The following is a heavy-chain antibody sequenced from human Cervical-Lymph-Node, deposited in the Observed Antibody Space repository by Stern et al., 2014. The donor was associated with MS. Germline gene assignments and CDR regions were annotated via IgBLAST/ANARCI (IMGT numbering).Heavy chain of an antibody. CDR1: GGSISTNGYY. CDR3: ARAEGTVVAAADSFDV. D-gene: IGHD2-15*01. CDR2: IYYSGST. V-gene: IGHV4-31*11. Sequence: QLQLQESGPGLVKPSQTLSLTCVVSGGSISTNGYYWSWIRQRPGEGLEWIGYIYYSGSTFYNPSLKSRVTISVDTSKNQFSLELSSVTAADTALYYCARAEGTVVAAADSFDVWGQGTLVTVSS. J-gene: IGHJ3*01.